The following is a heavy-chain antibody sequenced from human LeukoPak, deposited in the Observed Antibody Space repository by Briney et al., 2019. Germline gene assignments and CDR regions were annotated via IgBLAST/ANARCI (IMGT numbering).Heavy chain of an antibody. CDR2: FSRSGPDT. V-gene: IGHV3-23*01. Sequence: GGSLRLSCAAPGFTFGSSAMSWVRQAPGKGPEWVSTFSRSGPDTYYADSVKGRFTIFRDNSKNTLYLQMNSLRAEDTAVYYCAKGSLGSWYYFDYWGQGTLVTVSS. CDR3: AKGSLGSWYYFDY. J-gene: IGHJ4*02. D-gene: IGHD6-13*01. CDR1: GFTFGSSA.